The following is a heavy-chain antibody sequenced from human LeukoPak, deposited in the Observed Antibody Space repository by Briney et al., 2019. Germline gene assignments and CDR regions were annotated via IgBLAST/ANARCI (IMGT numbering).Heavy chain of an antibody. CDR2: IYYSGST. D-gene: IGHD3-22*01. CDR3: ARVVEGYYDSSGHYRVPYYYFDY. CDR1: GGSISSYY. J-gene: IGHJ4*02. Sequence: SETLSLTCTVSGGSISSYYWSWIRQPPGKGLEWIGYIYYSGSTNYNPSLKSRVTISVDTSKNQFSLKLSSVTAADTAVYYCARVVEGYYDSSGHYRVPYYYFDYWGQGTLVTVSS. V-gene: IGHV4-59*01.